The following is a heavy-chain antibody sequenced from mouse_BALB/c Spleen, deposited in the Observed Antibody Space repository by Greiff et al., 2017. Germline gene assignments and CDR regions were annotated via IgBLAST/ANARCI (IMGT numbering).Heavy chain of an antibody. V-gene: IGHV1-14*01. J-gene: IGHJ4*01. CDR1: GYTFTSYV. CDR2: INPYNDGT. CDR3: ARSSYYYAMDY. Sequence: QLQESGPELVKPGASVKMSCKASGYTFTSYVMHWVKQKPGQGLEWIGYINPYNDGTKYNEKFKGKATLTSDKSSSTAYMELSSLTSEDSAVYYCARSSYYYAMDYWGQGTSVTVSS.